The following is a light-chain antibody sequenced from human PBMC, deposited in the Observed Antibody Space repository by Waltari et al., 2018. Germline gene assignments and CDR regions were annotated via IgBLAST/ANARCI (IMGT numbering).Light chain of an antibody. J-gene: IGLJ1*01. CDR1: SSDVGGYNS. CDR3: TSYTSRRGYV. Sequence: QSALTQPASVSGSPGRSITISCTGTSSDVGGYNSVSWYQQHPGKSPQPLINDVSQRPSGVANRFSGSKSGNTASLTISGLQAEDEADYFCTSYTSRRGYVFGTGTKVTVL. V-gene: IGLV2-14*01. CDR2: DVS.